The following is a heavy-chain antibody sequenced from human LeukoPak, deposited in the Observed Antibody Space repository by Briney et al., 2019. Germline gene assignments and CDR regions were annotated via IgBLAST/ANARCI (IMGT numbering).Heavy chain of an antibody. CDR2: INPSGGST. D-gene: IGHD3-10*01. Sequence: GASVKVSCKASGYTFTSYYMHWVRQAPGQGLEWMGIINPSGGSTSYAQKFQGRVTMTRDTSTSTVYMELSSLRSEDTAVYYCASHGTYGSGSSYNDLFLGYWGQGTLVTVSS. CDR3: ASHGTYGSGSSYNDLFLGY. J-gene: IGHJ4*02. CDR1: GYTFTSYY. V-gene: IGHV1-46*01.